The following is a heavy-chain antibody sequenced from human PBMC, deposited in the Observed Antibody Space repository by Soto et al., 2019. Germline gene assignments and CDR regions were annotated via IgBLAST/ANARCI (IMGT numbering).Heavy chain of an antibody. J-gene: IGHJ3*02. CDR3: ARDVQPSNWGFRAFDI. Sequence: GESLKISCAASGFTFSDYYMSWIRQAPGKGLEWVSYISSSGSTIYYADSVKGRFTISRDNAKNSLYLQMNSLRAEDTAVYYCARDVQPSNWGFRAFDIWGQGTMVTVSS. CDR1: GFTFSDYY. D-gene: IGHD7-27*01. CDR2: ISSSGSTI. V-gene: IGHV3-11*01.